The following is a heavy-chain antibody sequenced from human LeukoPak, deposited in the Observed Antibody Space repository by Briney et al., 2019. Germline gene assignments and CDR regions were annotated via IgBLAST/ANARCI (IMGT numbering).Heavy chain of an antibody. J-gene: IGHJ4*02. D-gene: IGHD4-17*01. V-gene: IGHV1-8*01. CDR1: GYTFTSYD. CDR2: MNPNSGNT. Sequence: ASVKVSCKASGYTFTSYDINWVRPATGQGLEWMGWMNPNSGNTGYAQKFQGRVTMTRNTSISTPYMELSSLRSEDTAVYYCARALRYGDFDYWGQGTLVTVSS. CDR3: ARALRYGDFDY.